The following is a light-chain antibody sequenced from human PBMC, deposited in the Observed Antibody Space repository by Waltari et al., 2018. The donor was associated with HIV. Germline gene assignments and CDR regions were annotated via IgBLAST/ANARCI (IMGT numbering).Light chain of an antibody. J-gene: IGKJ4*01. CDR3: QQSYSPLT. Sequence: DIQMTQYPSSLYASVGDRVTIHCRASQSISSYLNWYQQKPWKAPKLLIYSASSLQSGVPSRFSGSGSGTDFTLTISSLQPEDFATYYCQQSYSPLTFGGGTKVEIK. CDR2: SAS. V-gene: IGKV1-39*01. CDR1: QSISSY.